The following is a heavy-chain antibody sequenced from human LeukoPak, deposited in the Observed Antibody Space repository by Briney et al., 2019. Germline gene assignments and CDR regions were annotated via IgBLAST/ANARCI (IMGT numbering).Heavy chain of an antibody. D-gene: IGHD6-13*01. CDR3: ARDAQSSWYSIDY. J-gene: IGHJ4*02. CDR2: IYTSGST. V-gene: IGHV4-4*07. CDR1: GGSISSYY. Sequence: SETLSLTCTVSGGSISSYYWSWVRQPAGEGLEWIGRIYTSGSTDYNPSLKSRVTISVDTSKNQFSLKLSSVTAADTAVYYCARDAQSSWYSIDYWGQGTLVTVSS.